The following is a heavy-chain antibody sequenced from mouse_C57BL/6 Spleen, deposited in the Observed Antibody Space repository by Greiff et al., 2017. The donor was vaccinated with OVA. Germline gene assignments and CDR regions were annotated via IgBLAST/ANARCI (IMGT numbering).Heavy chain of an antibody. CDR2: ISYDGSN. D-gene: IGHD1-1*01. J-gene: IGHJ4*01. CDR3: ARGGLLMDY. CDR1: GYSITSGYY. V-gene: IGHV3-6*01. Sequence: EVQVVESGPGLVKPSQSLSLTCSVTGYSITSGYYWNWIRQFPGNKLEWMGYISYDGSNNYNPSLKNRISITRDTSKNQFFLKLNSVTTEDTATYYCARGGLLMDYWGQGTSVTVSS.